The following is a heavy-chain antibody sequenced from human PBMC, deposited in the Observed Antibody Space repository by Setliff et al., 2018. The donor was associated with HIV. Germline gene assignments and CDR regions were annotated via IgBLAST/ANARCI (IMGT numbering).Heavy chain of an antibody. CDR1: GYSIRSGYY. J-gene: IGHJ3*02. CDR3: ARRRSMPNNAFDI. V-gene: IGHV4-38-2*01. CDR2: IYHSGNT. D-gene: IGHD2-2*01. Sequence: PSETLSLTCAVSGYSIRSGYYWGWIRQPPGKGLEWIGNIYHSGNTFHNPSLKSRVTISVHTSKNQFSLKRSSVTAADTAVYYCARRRSMPNNAFDIWGQGTMVTVSS.